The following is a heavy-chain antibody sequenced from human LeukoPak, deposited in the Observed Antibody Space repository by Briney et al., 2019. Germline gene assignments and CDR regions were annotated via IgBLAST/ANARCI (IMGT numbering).Heavy chain of an antibody. CDR3: NVLLWFGEFNWFDP. Sequence: PSETLSLTCTVSGGSISSYYWSWIRQPPGKGLEWIGYIYYSGSTNFNPSLKSRVTISVDTSKNQFSLKLSSVTAADTAVYYCNVLLWFGEFNWFDPWGQGTLVTVSS. J-gene: IGHJ5*02. V-gene: IGHV4-59*08. CDR2: IYYSGST. D-gene: IGHD3-10*01. CDR1: GGSISSYY.